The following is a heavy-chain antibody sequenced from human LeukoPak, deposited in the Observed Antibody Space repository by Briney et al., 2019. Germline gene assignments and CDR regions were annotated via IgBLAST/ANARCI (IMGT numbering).Heavy chain of an antibody. CDR1: GGSFSGYY. Sequence: SETLSLTCAVYGGSFSGYYWSWIRQPPGKGLEWIGEINHSGGTNYNPSLKSRVTISVDTSKNQFSLKLSSVTAADTAVYYCARSGYCSSTSCYWYYYYYYMDVWGKGTTVTVSS. CDR2: INHSGGT. D-gene: IGHD2-2*01. J-gene: IGHJ6*03. V-gene: IGHV4-34*01. CDR3: ARSGYCSSTSCYWYYYYYYMDV.